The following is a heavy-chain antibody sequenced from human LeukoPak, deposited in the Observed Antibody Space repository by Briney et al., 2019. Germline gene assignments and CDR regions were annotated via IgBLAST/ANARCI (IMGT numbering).Heavy chain of an antibody. CDR1: GFTFSSYW. CDR2: INSDGSST. J-gene: IGHJ6*02. Sequence: GGSLRLSCAASGFTFSSYWMHWVRHAPGKGLVWVSRINSDGSSTSYADSVKGRFTISRDNAKNTLYLQMNSLRAEDTAVYYCARERLIGYNFYYYYYYGMDVWGQGTTVTVSS. V-gene: IGHV3-74*01. CDR3: ARERLIGYNFYYYYYYGMDV. D-gene: IGHD5-12*01.